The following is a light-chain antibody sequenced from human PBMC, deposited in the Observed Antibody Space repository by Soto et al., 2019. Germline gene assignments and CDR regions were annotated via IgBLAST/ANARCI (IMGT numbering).Light chain of an antibody. CDR1: QGISSY. V-gene: IGKV1-8*01. J-gene: IGKJ3*01. CDR2: AAS. CDR3: QQYYSYPFT. Sequence: AIRITQSPSSFSASTGDRVTITCRASQGISSYLAWYQQKPGKAPKLLIYAASTLQSGVPSRFSGSGSGTDFTLTLSCLQSEDFATYYCQQYYSYPFTFGPGTKVDIK.